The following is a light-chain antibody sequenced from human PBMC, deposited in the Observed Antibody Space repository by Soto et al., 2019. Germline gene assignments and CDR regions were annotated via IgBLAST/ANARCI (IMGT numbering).Light chain of an antibody. J-gene: IGKJ1*01. V-gene: IGKV1-39*01. CDR3: QQSFGAPRT. CDR1: QDISNY. Sequence: DIQMTQSPSSLSASVGDRVTITCQASQDISNYLNWYQQKPGKAPKLLIYDASNLETGVPSRFSGSGSETEFTLTISSLQPEDFATCYCQQSFGAPRTFGQGTKVDIK. CDR2: DAS.